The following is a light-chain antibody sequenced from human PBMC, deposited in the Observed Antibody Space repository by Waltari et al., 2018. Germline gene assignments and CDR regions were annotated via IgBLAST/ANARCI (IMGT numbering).Light chain of an antibody. Sequence: EIVMTQSPATLSVSPGERATLSCRASQSISRQLAWYQQEPGQAPWLLIYGASTRSTGIPARFSGSGSGTEFTLTISSLQSEDFAVSFCQQYHESPPITFGPGTKVDIK. J-gene: IGKJ3*01. CDR1: QSISRQ. CDR2: GAS. V-gene: IGKV3-15*01. CDR3: QQYHESPPIT.